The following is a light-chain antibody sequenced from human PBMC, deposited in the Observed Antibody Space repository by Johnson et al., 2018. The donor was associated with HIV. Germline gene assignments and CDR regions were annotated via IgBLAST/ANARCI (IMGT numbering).Light chain of an antibody. V-gene: IGLV1-51*01. CDR1: SSNIGNNY. CDR2: DNN. J-gene: IGLJ1*01. CDR3: GTWDSRLSAWFDV. Sequence: QSVLTQPPSVSAAPGQKVTISCSGSSSNIGNNYVSWYQQLPGTAPKLLIYDNNKRPSGIPDRFSGSKSGTSATLGITGLQTGDEADYYCGTWDSRLSAWFDVFGTGTKVPVL.